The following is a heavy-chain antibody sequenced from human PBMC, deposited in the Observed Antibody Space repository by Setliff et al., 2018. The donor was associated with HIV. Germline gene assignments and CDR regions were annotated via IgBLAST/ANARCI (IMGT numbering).Heavy chain of an antibody. CDR1: GGPISSSY. CDR2: IHYSGST. CDR3: ARDKGPPPVVHLDY. J-gene: IGHJ4*02. D-gene: IGHD3-10*02. Sequence: PSETLSLTCTVSGGPISSSYWTWTRQPPGKGLDWIGNIHYSGSTNYNPSLKSRVTISVDTSKNHFSLKLSSVTAADTAMYYCARDKGPPPVVHLDYWGQGTLVTVSS. V-gene: IGHV4-59*01.